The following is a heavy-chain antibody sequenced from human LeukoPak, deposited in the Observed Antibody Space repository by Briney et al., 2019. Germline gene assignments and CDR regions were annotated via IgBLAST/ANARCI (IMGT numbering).Heavy chain of an antibody. CDR1: GFTFSSYA. V-gene: IGHV3-23*01. D-gene: IGHD5/OR15-5a*01. Sequence: GGSLRLSCAASGFTFSSYAMSWVRQAPGKGLEWVSAISGPAGSWDYADSVKGRFTISRDNSKNTPFLQMNGLRAEDTAIYYCAKKVGLVSAPLYYFDVWGQGTLVTVSS. CDR2: ISGPAGSW. J-gene: IGHJ4*02. CDR3: AKKVGLVSAPLYYFDV.